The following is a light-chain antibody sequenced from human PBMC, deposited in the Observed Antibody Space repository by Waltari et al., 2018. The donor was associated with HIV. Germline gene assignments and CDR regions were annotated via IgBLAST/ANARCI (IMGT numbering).Light chain of an antibody. CDR2: DVS. CDR3: CSYAGSYRGV. J-gene: IGLJ2*01. CDR1: SSDVGGYNY. Sequence: QSALTQPRSVSGSPGQSVTISCTGTSSDVGGYNYVSWYQQHPGKAPQLIIYDVSKRPSGVPDRFSGSKSGNTASLTISGLQAEDEADYYCCSYAGSYRGVFGGGTKLTVL. V-gene: IGLV2-11*01.